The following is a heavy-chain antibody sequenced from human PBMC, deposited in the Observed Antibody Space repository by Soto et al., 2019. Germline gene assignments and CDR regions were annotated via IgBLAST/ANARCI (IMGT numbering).Heavy chain of an antibody. J-gene: IGHJ4*02. CDR3: ARDGVDYGDYVGYFDL. Sequence: EVQLVESGGGLVQPGGSLRVSCAASGFIVRTIYMSWVRQAPGKGLEWVSVLFSSGNTHYANSVKGRFTISRDDSKNTLYLQMNSLRPEDTAIYYCARDGVDYGDYVGYFDLWGQGTLVTVSS. V-gene: IGHV3-53*04. CDR1: GFIVRTIY. D-gene: IGHD4-17*01. CDR2: LFSSGNT.